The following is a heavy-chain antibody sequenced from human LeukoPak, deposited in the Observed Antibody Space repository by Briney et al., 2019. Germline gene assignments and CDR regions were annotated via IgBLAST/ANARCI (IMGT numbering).Heavy chain of an antibody. Sequence: GGSPRLSCAASGFTFSSYAMHWVRQAPGKGLEWVAGISYDGSNKYYADSVKGRCTISRDNSKNTLYLQMNSLRSEDTAVYDCATLRQGSSWYDLGFTWFDPWGQGTLVTVSS. J-gene: IGHJ5*02. CDR1: GFTFSSYA. V-gene: IGHV3-30*04. CDR2: ISYDGSNK. D-gene: IGHD6-13*01. CDR3: ATLRQGSSWYDLGFTWFDP.